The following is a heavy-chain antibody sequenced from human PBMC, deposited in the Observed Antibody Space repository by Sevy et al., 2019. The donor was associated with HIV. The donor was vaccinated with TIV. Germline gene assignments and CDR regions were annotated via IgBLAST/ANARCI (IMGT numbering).Heavy chain of an antibody. Sequence: GASLRLSCAASGFTFSSYAMSWVRQAPGKGLEWVSAISGSGGSTYYADSVKGRFTISRDNSKNTLYLQMNSLRAEDTAVYYCAKVKEQWLVPRYFDYWGQGTLVTVSS. CDR2: ISGSGGST. CDR3: AKVKEQWLVPRYFDY. J-gene: IGHJ4*02. D-gene: IGHD6-19*01. V-gene: IGHV3-23*01. CDR1: GFTFSSYA.